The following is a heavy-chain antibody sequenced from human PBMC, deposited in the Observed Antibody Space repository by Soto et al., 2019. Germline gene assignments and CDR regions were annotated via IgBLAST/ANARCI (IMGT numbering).Heavy chain of an antibody. V-gene: IGHV4-59*01. D-gene: IGHD2-15*01. CDR2: IYYSGST. J-gene: IGHJ4*02. Sequence: QVQLQESGPGLVKPSETLSLTCTVSGGSISNYYCSWIRQPPGKGLEWIGYIYYSGSTNYNPYLKSRVTISVDTSKNQFSVKLSSVTAADPAVYYCAGAGAATLSDYWGQGTLVTVSS. CDR1: GGSISNYY. CDR3: AGAGAATLSDY.